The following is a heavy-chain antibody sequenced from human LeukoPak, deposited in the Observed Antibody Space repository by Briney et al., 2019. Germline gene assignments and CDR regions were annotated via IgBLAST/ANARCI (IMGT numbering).Heavy chain of an antibody. Sequence: PGGSLRLSCAVSGFTVSSNYMSWIRQPPGKGLEWIGYIYYSGSTYYNPSLKSRVTISVGRSKNQFSLKLSSVTAADTAVYYCARDLGIEGATTFDIWGQGTMVTVSS. D-gene: IGHD1-1*01. J-gene: IGHJ3*02. CDR3: ARDLGIEGATTFDI. CDR1: GFTVSSNY. V-gene: IGHV4-59*02. CDR2: IYYSGST.